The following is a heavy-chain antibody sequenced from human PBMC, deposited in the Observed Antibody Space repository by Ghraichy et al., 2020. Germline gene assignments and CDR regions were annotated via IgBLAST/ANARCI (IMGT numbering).Heavy chain of an antibody. J-gene: IGHJ3*02. V-gene: IGHV1-69*13. CDR3: ARDTAMELYAFDI. CDR1: GGTFSSYA. CDR2: IIPIFGTA. D-gene: IGHD5-18*01. Sequence: SVKVSCKASGGTFSSYAISWVRQAPGQGLEWMGGIIPIFGTANYAQKFQGRVTITADESTSTAYMELSSLRSEDTAVYYCARDTAMELYAFDIWGQGTMVTVSS.